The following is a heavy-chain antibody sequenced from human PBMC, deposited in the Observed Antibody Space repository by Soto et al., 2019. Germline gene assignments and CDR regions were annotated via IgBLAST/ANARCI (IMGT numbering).Heavy chain of an antibody. CDR1: GGSISSSNW. J-gene: IGHJ5*02. D-gene: IGHD3-10*01. CDR3: ARESWFGTRWFDP. CDR2: IYHSGST. V-gene: IGHV4-4*02. Sequence: SETLSLTSAVSGGSISSSNWWSWVRQPLGKGLEWIGEIYHSGSTNYNPSLKSRGTISVDKSKNQFSLKLSSVTAADTAVYYCARESWFGTRWFDPWGQGTLVTVSS.